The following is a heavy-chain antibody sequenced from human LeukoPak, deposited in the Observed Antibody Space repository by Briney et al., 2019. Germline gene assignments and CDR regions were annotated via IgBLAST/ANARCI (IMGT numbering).Heavy chain of an antibody. D-gene: IGHD1-1*01. CDR1: GFTFTGYG. Sequence: PGGSLRLSCAASGFTFTGYGMHWVRQAPGKGLEWVAVIWYDGSNKYYADSVKGRFTISRDNPKTTLYLQMNSLRAEDLAVYYCARDLGGTTSGIDYWGQGTLVTVSS. CDR3: ARDLGGTTSGIDY. CDR2: IWYDGSNK. J-gene: IGHJ4*02. V-gene: IGHV3-33*01.